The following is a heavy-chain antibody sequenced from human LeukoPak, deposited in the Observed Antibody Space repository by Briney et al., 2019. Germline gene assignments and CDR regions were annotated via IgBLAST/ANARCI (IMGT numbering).Heavy chain of an antibody. J-gene: IGHJ6*02. Sequence: GGSLRLSCAASGFTFSNDGMSWVRQAPGKGLEWVSAISGSGGSTYYADSVKGRFTISRDNSKNTLYLQMNSLRAEDTAVYYCARHLTRYYYYGMDVWGQGTTVTVSS. V-gene: IGHV3-23*01. CDR3: ARHLTRYYYYGMDV. CDR1: GFTFSNDG. CDR2: ISGSGGST.